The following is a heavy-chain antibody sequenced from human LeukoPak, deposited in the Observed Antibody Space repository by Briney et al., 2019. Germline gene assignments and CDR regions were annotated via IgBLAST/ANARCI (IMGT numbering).Heavy chain of an antibody. CDR2: INPNSGGT. Sequence: ASVKVSCKASGYTFTGYYMHWVRQARGQGLEWMGWINPNSGGTNYAQKFQGRVTMTRDTSISTAYMELSRLRSDDTAVYYCAREGGSYYYGMDVWGQGTTVTVSS. J-gene: IGHJ6*02. CDR1: GYTFTGYY. CDR3: AREGGSYYYGMDV. D-gene: IGHD3-10*01. V-gene: IGHV1-2*02.